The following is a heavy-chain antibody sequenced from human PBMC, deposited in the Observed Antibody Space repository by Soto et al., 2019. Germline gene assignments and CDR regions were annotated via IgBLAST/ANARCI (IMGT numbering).Heavy chain of an antibody. CDR2: IYYSGST. CDR1: GGPISSGGYY. Sequence: SETLSLTCTVSGGPISSGGYYWSWIRQHPGKGLEWIGYIYYSGSTYYNPSLKSRVTISVDTSKNQFSLKLSSVTAADTAVYYCARDRWVADSYYYYGMDVWGQGTTVTVSS. D-gene: IGHD1-26*01. V-gene: IGHV4-31*03. CDR3: ARDRWVADSYYYYGMDV. J-gene: IGHJ6*02.